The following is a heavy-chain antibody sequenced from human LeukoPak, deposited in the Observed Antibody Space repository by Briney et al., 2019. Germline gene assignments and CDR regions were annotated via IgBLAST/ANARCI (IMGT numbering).Heavy chain of an antibody. CDR3: ARAAVYSGSYNNHFDP. Sequence: PSETLSLTCAVYGGSFSGYYWSWVRQHPGKGLEWIGYIYYSGDTYYNPSLKSRLTISVDTSKNQFSLMLGSVTAADTAVYYCARAAVYSGSYNNHFDPWGQGTLVTVSS. CDR2: IYYSGDT. CDR1: GGSFSGYY. D-gene: IGHD3-10*01. V-gene: IGHV4-31*11. J-gene: IGHJ5*02.